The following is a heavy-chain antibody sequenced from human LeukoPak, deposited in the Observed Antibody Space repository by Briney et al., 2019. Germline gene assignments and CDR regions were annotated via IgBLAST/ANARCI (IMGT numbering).Heavy chain of an antibody. CDR2: ISHTGGSP. V-gene: IGHV3-23*01. CDR1: GITFSSYG. D-gene: IGHD2-15*01. CDR3: AKNADRGAYCRGGSCYPYYYYYMDV. Sequence: GGALRLSCAASGITFSSYGMRWVRQVLGEGREWVSSISHTGGSPYNADSVKGRFNVSRDNSKNTLYLQMNSLTVEDTAIYYCAKNADRGAYCRGGSCYPYYYYYMDVWGTGTTVTISS. J-gene: IGHJ6*03.